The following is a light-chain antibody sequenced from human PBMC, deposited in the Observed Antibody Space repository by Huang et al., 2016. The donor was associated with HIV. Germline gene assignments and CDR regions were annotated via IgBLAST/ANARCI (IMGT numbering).Light chain of an antibody. Sequence: EIVMTQSPATLSMSPGERATLSCRASQHIGNNLAWYQREPGRAPRLLIYGASTRATGIPARFTGGGSGTEFTLTISSLQSEDFAVYYCQQYGTLPYTFGQGTKLEI. J-gene: IGKJ2*01. CDR1: QHIGNN. V-gene: IGKV3-15*01. CDR2: GAS. CDR3: QQYGTLPYT.